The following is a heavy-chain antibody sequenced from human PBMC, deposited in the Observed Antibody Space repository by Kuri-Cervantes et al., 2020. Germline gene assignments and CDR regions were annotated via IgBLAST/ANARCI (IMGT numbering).Heavy chain of an antibody. D-gene: IGHD6-13*01. CDR2: INPNSGGT. J-gene: IGHJ4*02. CDR1: GGTFSSYT. Sequence: ASVKVSCKASGGTFSSYTISWVRQAPGQGLEWMGWINPNSGGTNYAQKFQGRVTMTRDTSISTAYMELSRLRSDDTAVYYCARGGTGYSFSPFDYWGQGTLVTVSS. V-gene: IGHV1-2*02. CDR3: ARGGTGYSFSPFDY.